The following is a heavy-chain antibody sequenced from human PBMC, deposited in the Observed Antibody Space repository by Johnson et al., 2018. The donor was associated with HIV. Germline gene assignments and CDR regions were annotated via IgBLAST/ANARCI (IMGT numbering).Heavy chain of an antibody. D-gene: IGHD6-19*01. Sequence: QVQLVESGGGVVQPGRSLRLSCVASGYSFRNSAMHWVRQAPGKGLEWVATIWSDGTNKYYGDSVKGRFTVSRDSSKNTLFLQMTSLRVEDTAVYYCAKGGLGHTDAFDIWGQGTMVTVSS. V-gene: IGHV3-33*06. J-gene: IGHJ3*02. CDR1: GYSFRNSA. CDR3: AKGGLGHTDAFDI. CDR2: IWSDGTNK.